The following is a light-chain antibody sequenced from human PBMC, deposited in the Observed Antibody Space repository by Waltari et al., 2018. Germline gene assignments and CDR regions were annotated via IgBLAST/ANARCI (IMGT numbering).Light chain of an antibody. CDR1: ISDVGGYYY. J-gene: IGLJ2*01. CDR2: DVT. Sequence: QSALTQPASVSGSPGHSITISCTGTISDVGGYYYVSWYQQHPDKAPKLMIYDVTNRPSGVSNRFSGSKSGNTASLTISGLRAEDEADYYCSSYASSSTLVVFGGGTKLTVL. CDR3: SSYASSSTLVV. V-gene: IGLV2-14*03.